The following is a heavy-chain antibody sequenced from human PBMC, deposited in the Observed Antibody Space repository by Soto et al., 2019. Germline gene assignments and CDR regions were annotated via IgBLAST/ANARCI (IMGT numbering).Heavy chain of an antibody. V-gene: IGHV3-72*01. CDR3: TRISLVGATGGRYFDY. J-gene: IGHJ4*02. CDR2: IKNKANSYTT. D-gene: IGHD1-26*01. CDR1: GFIFSDHY. Sequence: VQLVESGGGLVQPGGSLRLSCAASGFIFSDHYMDWVRQAPGKGLEWVGRIKNKANSYTTEYAASVKGRFTISRDDSKNSLYLQMNSLKTGGAAVYYCTRISLVGATGGRYFDYWGQGALLTVSS.